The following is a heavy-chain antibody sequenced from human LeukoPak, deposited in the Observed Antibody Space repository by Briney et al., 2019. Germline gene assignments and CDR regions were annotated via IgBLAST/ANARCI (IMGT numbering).Heavy chain of an antibody. J-gene: IGHJ3*02. D-gene: IGHD5-24*01. V-gene: IGHV3-74*01. CDR1: GFTFSTYS. CDR2: INSDGSST. CDR3: ARGPRWLQFPTDAFDI. Sequence: PGGSLRLSCAASGFTFSTYSMNWVRQAPGKGLEWVSRINSDGSSTSYADSVKGRFTISRDNAKNTLYLQMNSLRAEDTAVYYCARGPRWLQFPTDAFDIWGQGTMVTVSS.